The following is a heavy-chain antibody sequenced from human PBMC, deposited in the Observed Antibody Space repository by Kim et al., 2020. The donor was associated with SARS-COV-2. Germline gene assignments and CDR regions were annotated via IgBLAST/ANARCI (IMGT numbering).Heavy chain of an antibody. CDR1: GGTFSSYA. J-gene: IGHJ6*02. Sequence: SVKVSCKASGGTFSSYAISWVRQAPGQGLEWMGRIIPILGIANYAQKFQGRVTITADKSTSTAYMELSSLRSEDTAVYYCARDFSQHYYGSGSYHLPIYYYYGMDVWGQGTTVTVSS. CDR3: ARDFSQHYYGSGSYHLPIYYYYGMDV. D-gene: IGHD3-10*01. V-gene: IGHV1-69*04. CDR2: IIPILGIA.